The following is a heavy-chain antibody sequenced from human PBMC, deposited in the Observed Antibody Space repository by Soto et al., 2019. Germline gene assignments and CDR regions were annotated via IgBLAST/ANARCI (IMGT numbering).Heavy chain of an antibody. Sequence: ASVKVSCKASGYSFTGYYMHWVRQAPGQGLEWMGWINPDSGGTDYAQKFQGWVTMTRDTSIGTAYMELSRLTSDDTAVYYCARDDNCSGGSCYFHWGQGTQVTVSS. CDR3: ARDDNCSGGSCYFH. CDR2: INPDSGGT. J-gene: IGHJ4*02. V-gene: IGHV1-2*04. D-gene: IGHD2-15*01. CDR1: GYSFTGYY.